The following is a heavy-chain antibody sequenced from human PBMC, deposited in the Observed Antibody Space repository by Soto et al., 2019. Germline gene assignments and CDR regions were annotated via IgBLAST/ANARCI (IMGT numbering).Heavy chain of an antibody. Sequence: SETLSLTCAVSSGSISSSNWWSWVRQPPGKGLEWIGEIYHSGSTNYNPSLKSRVTISVDKSKNQFSLKLSSVTAADTAVYYCARLSFLSSSAANLFDDAFDIWGQGTMVTVSS. CDR3: ARLSFLSSSAANLFDDAFDI. J-gene: IGHJ3*02. CDR2: IYHSGST. V-gene: IGHV4-4*02. D-gene: IGHD6-6*01. CDR1: SGSISSSNW.